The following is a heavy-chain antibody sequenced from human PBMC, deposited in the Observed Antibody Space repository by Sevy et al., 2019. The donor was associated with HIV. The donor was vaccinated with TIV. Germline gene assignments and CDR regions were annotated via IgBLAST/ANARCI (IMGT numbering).Heavy chain of an antibody. CDR2: ISPHNGDT. CDR1: GYTFNTYR. J-gene: IGHJ4*02. V-gene: IGHV1-18*01. Sequence: ASVKVSCKVSGYTFNTYRLTWVRQAPGQGLEWMGWISPHNGDTNYAQKLQGRVTMITDTSTITAYMELRSLRSDDTAVYYCARAYCSGGRCYSLAYWGQGTLVTVSS. D-gene: IGHD2-15*01. CDR3: ARAYCSGGRCYSLAY.